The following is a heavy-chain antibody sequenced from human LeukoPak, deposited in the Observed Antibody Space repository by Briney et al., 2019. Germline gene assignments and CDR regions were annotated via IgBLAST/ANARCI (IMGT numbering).Heavy chain of an antibody. CDR3: ARGWGYFDY. J-gene: IGHJ4*02. D-gene: IGHD3-16*01. Sequence: SETLSLTCTVPGDSTSHYFWNWIRQPPGKGREWIGYIYYSGTAIYNPSLKSRVTISADTSKNQFSLRLSSVTAADTAVYYCARGWGYFDYWGQGTLVTVSS. CDR2: IYYSGTA. V-gene: IGHV4-59*01. CDR1: GDSTSHYF.